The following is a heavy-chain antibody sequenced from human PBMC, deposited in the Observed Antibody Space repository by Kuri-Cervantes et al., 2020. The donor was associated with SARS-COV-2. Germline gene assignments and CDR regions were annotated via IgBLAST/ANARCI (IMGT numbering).Heavy chain of an antibody. Sequence: GGSLRLSCAASGFTFSSYWMSWVRQAPGKGLEWVSYISSSSSTIYYADSVKGRFTISRDNAKNSLYLQMNSLRAEDTAVYYCAQAGYCSSTSCYSSDYWGQGTLVTVSS. CDR2: ISSSSSTI. V-gene: IGHV3-48*01. CDR1: GFTFSSYW. J-gene: IGHJ4*02. CDR3: AQAGYCSSTSCYSSDY. D-gene: IGHD2-2*01.